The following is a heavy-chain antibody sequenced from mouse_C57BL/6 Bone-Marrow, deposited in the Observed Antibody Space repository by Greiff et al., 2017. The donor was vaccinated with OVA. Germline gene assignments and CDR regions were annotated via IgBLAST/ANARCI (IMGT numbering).Heavy chain of an antibody. CDR2: INPYNGDT. Sequence: VQLKESGPVLVKPGASVKMSCKASGYTFTDYYMNWVKQSHGKSLEWIGVINPYNGDTSYNQKFKGKATLTVDKSSSTAYMELNSLISEDSPVYYCARVYYYGSGFYFDYWGQGTTLTVSS. D-gene: IGHD1-1*01. CDR3: ARVYYYGSGFYFDY. J-gene: IGHJ2*01. V-gene: IGHV1-19*01. CDR1: GYTFTDYY.